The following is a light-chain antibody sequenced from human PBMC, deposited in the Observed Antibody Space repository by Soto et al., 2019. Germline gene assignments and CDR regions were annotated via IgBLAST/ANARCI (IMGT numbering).Light chain of an antibody. V-gene: IGKV3-20*01. Sequence: EIVLTQSPGTLSLSPGERATLSCRASQSVSSNYLAWYQQKPGQAPRLLIYGASSRATGMPDRFSGSGSGTDFTLTISRLEPEDFAVYYCQQYGSSPYTFGQGTKLEIK. CDR1: QSVSSNY. CDR2: GAS. J-gene: IGKJ2*01. CDR3: QQYGSSPYT.